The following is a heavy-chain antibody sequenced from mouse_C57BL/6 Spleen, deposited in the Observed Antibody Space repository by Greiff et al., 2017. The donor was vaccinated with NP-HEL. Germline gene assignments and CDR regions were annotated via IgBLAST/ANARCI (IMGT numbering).Heavy chain of an antibody. J-gene: IGHJ1*03. CDR2: INYDGSST. CDR1: GFTFSDYY. D-gene: IGHD1-1*01. V-gene: IGHV5-16*01. CDR3: ARDLYYYYGSSSWYFDV. Sequence: EVKLVESEGGLVQPGSSMKLSCTASGFTFSDYYMAWVRQVPEKGLEWVANINYDGSSTYYLDSLKSRFIISRDNAKNILYLQMSSLKSEDTATYYWARDLYYYYGSSSWYFDVWGTGTTVTVSS.